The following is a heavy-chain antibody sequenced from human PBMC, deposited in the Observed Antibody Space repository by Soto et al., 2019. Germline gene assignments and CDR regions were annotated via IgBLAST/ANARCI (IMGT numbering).Heavy chain of an antibody. CDR2: TDPGGSST. J-gene: IGHJ6*02. CDR3: ARQGKIVPNAIDILSMDV. CDR1: GFRVTSYL. Sequence: GESLKISCQGSGFRVTSYLITWVRLVPGKGLEWMGRTDPGGSSTIYSPSFQGHVTISNDKSFTTAYLQWDSLQASDTATYYCARQGKIVPNAIDILSMDVWGQGTTVTVSS. V-gene: IGHV5-10-1*01. D-gene: IGHD2-15*01.